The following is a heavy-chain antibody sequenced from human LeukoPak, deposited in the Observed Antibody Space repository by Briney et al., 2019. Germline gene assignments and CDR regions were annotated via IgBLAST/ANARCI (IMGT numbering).Heavy chain of an antibody. V-gene: IGHV6-1*01. Sequence: NPSQILSLTCAISGDNVSSDSAAWNWIRQSPSRGLEWLGRTYYRSKWYNDYAVSVKSRITINPDTSKNQFSLQLNSVTPEDTAVYYCAREEPPGIAVAGNRRAFDIWGQGTMVTVSS. J-gene: IGHJ3*02. D-gene: IGHD6-19*01. CDR1: GDNVSSDSAA. CDR2: TYYRSKWYN. CDR3: AREEPPGIAVAGNRRAFDI.